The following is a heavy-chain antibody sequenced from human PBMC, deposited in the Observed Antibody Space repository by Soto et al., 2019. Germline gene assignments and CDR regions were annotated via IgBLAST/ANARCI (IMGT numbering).Heavy chain of an antibody. CDR2: INTAGTTK. CDR1: GFTSSDFE. Sequence: EVQLVESGGGLVQPGGSLRLSCAASGFTSSDFEMHWVRQAPGKGLEWVSYINTAGTTKYYAESVKGRFTISRDNARNSLFLQLNSLRAEDTAVYYCARAECSTPNCLTAYYSYGLDVWGQGTTVTVSS. V-gene: IGHV3-48*03. J-gene: IGHJ6*02. CDR3: ARAECSTPNCLTAYYSYGLDV. D-gene: IGHD2-2*01.